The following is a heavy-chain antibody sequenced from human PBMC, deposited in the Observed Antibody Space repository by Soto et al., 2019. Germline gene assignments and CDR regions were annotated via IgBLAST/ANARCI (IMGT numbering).Heavy chain of an antibody. Sequence: QITLKESGPALVRPTQTLTLTCTFSGFSLTSGVVGVGWIRQPPGKALEWLALIYWDDTKRYTPSLKSRLTITKDPSKSEVVLTMTNMDPADTATYYCAHRHDYGSGSVFFDYWGQGTLVTVTS. D-gene: IGHD3-10*01. J-gene: IGHJ4*02. CDR3: AHRHDYGSGSVFFDY. V-gene: IGHV2-5*02. CDR2: IYWDDTK. CDR1: GFSLTSGVVG.